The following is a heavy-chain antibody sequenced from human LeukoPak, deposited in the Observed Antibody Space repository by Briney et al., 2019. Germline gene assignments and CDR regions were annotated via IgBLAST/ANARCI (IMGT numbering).Heavy chain of an antibody. D-gene: IGHD5-12*01. J-gene: IGHJ4*02. CDR3: AKDLLAATIDYYFDY. CDR1: GFTFSSYA. V-gene: IGHV3-23*01. CDR2: TSGSGGRT. Sequence: PGGSLRLSCAASGFTFSSYAMSCVRQAPGKGLEWVSVTSGSGGRTYYADSVKGRFTISRDNSKNTLYVQMNSLRAEDTAVYYCAKDLLAATIDYYFDYWGQGTLVTVSS.